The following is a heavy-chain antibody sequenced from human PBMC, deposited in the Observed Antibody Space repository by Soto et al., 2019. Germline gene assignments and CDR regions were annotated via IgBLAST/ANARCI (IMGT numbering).Heavy chain of an antibody. V-gene: IGHV4-59*02. CDR3: ARVYYYDSSGYTNAPSIDY. CDR1: GGCVSSQY. D-gene: IGHD3-22*01. CDR2: IYYDGSA. Sequence: LTSRLCGGCVSSQYWSWFRQHPGKGLEWIGYIYYDGSANYNPSLKSRVTISVDTSKNQLSLKLRSVTAADTAVYFCARVYYYDSSGYTNAPSIDYWGQGTLVTGSS. J-gene: IGHJ4*02.